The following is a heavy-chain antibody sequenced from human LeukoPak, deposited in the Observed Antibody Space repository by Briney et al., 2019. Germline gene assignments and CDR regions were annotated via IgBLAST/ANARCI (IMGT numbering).Heavy chain of an antibody. CDR3: ARDMDTGPDLFDY. CDR2: INPNSGDT. D-gene: IGHD5-18*01. V-gene: IGHV1-2*02. J-gene: IGHJ4*02. CDR1: GYTFTDYY. Sequence: GASVKVSCKASGYTFTDYYVHWVRQVPGQGLEWMGWINPNSGDTDYALKFQGRVTMTRDTSISTAYMELSSLRSDDTAVYYCARDMDTGPDLFDYWGQGTLVTVSS.